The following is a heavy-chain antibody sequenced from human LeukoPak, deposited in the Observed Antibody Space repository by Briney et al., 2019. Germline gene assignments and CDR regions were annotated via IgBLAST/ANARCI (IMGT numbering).Heavy chain of an antibody. CDR3: ARHIPVSYDAFDL. CDR1: GGSISSYY. V-gene: IGHV4-4*07. Sequence: SETLSLTCTVSGGSISSYYWSWIRQPAGKGLEWIGRIYTSGNTNYSPSLKNRVTMSIDTSKTQFSLRLTSVTAADTAVYYCARHIPVSYDAFDLWGRGTTVTVSS. D-gene: IGHD6-19*01. J-gene: IGHJ3*01. CDR2: IYTSGNT.